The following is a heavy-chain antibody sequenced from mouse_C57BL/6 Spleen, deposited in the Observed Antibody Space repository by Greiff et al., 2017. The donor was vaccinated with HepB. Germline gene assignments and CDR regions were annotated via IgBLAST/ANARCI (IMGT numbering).Heavy chain of an antibody. CDR2: INPGSGGT. V-gene: IGHV1-54*01. D-gene: IGHD2-3*01. CDR1: GYAFTNYL. Sequence: QVQLQQSGAELVRPGTSVKVSCKASGYAFTNYLIEWVKQRPGQGLEWIGVINPGSGGTNYNEKFKGKATLTADKSSSTAYMQLSSLTSEDSAVYFCAREDGYSVAYWGQGTLVTVSA. CDR3: AREDGYSVAY. J-gene: IGHJ3*01.